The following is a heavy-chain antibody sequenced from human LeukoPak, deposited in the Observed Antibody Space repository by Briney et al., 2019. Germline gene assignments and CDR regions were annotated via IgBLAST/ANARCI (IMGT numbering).Heavy chain of an antibody. CDR1: GGFISSYY. V-gene: IGHV4-4*07. D-gene: IGHD4-17*01. J-gene: IGHJ4*02. CDR2: IYTSGST. Sequence: KSSETLSLTCSVSGGFISSYYWSWIRQPAGKGLELIGRIYTSGSTNYNPSLKGRVTMSVDTSKNQFSLKLSSVNAADTAVYYCARGGDYVNYWGQGTLVTVSS. CDR3: ARGGDYVNY.